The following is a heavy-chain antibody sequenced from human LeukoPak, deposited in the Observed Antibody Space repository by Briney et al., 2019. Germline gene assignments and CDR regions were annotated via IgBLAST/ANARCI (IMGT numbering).Heavy chain of an antibody. CDR2: IFPSGGT. Sequence: SQTLSLTCTVSGGSISGDSYYWSWIRQPAGRGPEWIGRIFPSGGTNYNPSLQSRVTISVDTSKNQFSLKLSSVTAADTAVYYCARGSVIARRFDPWGQGTLVTVSS. J-gene: IGHJ5*02. CDR3: ARGSVIARRFDP. V-gene: IGHV4-61*02. CDR1: GGSISGDSYY. D-gene: IGHD3-16*02.